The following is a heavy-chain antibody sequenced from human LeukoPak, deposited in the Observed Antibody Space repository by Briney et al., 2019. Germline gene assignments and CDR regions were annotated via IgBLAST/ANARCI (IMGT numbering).Heavy chain of an antibody. J-gene: IGHJ4*02. D-gene: IGHD3-22*01. CDR1: GGSFSGYY. CDR2: INHSGST. CDR3: ARQNPIVGRGVGDY. Sequence: SETLSLTCAVYGGSFSGYYWSWIRQPPGKGLEWIGEINHSGSTNYNPSLKSRVTISVDTSKNQLSLKLSSVTAADTAVYYCARQNPIVGRGVGDYWGQGTLVTVSS. V-gene: IGHV4-34*01.